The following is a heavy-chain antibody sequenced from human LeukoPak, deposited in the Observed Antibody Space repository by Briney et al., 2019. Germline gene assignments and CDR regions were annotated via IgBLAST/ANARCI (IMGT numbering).Heavy chain of an antibody. CDR3: AKVVAGNIDYYFDY. J-gene: IGHJ4*02. V-gene: IGHV3-23*01. Sequence: PGGSLNFSCAALGFRFSTYAMSGFGQAPGKGLEGVEGISGTGGSTHYADSVKGRFTISRDNSKNTVYLQMRNLRVEHTAVYYCAKVVAGNIDYYFDYWGQGILVAVSS. D-gene: IGHD2/OR15-2a*01. CDR1: GFRFSTYA. CDR2: ISGTGGST.